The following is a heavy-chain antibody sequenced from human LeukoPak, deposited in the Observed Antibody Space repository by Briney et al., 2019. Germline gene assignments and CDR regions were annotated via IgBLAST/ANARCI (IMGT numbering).Heavy chain of an antibody. CDR2: ISGSGGST. J-gene: IGHJ4*02. CDR3: AKDGIIAVAGTIDY. D-gene: IGHD6-19*01. V-gene: IGHV3-23*01. Sequence: GGSLRLSCAASGFTFSSYAVSWVRQAPGKGLEWVSAISGSGGSTYYADSVKGRFTISRDNSKNTLYLQMNSLRAEDTAVYYCAKDGIIAVAGTIDYWGQGTLVTVS. CDR1: GFTFSSYA.